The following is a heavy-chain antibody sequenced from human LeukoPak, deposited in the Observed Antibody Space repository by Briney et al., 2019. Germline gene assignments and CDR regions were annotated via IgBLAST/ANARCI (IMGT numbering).Heavy chain of an antibody. CDR3: ARASYDYVWGSYRYTGIHGMDV. CDR1: RYTFTSYD. D-gene: IGHD3-16*02. CDR2: MNPNSGNT. Sequence: GASVKVSCKASRYTFTSYDINWVRQATGQGLEWMGWMNPNSGNTGYAQKFQGRVTMTRNTSISTAYMELSSLRSEDTAVYYCARASYDYVWGSYRYTGIHGMDVWGQGTTVTVSS. J-gene: IGHJ6*02. V-gene: IGHV1-8*01.